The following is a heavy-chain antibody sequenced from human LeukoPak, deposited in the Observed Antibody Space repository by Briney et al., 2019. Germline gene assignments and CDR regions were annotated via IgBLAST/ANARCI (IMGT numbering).Heavy chain of an antibody. V-gene: IGHV4-59*01. D-gene: IGHD3-22*01. CDR1: GGSISSYY. CDR2: IYYSGST. Sequence: SETLSLTCTVSGGSISSYYWSWIRQPPGKGLEWIGYIYYSGSTNYNPSLKSRVTISVDTSKNQFSLKLSSVTAADTAVYYCARILYYYDSSGYYSYYYGMDVWGQGTTVTVSS. CDR3: ARILYYYDSSGYYSYYYGMDV. J-gene: IGHJ6*02.